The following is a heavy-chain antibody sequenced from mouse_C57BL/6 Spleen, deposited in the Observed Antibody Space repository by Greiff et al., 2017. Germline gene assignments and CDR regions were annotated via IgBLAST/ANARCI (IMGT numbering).Heavy chain of an antibody. J-gene: IGHJ1*03. D-gene: IGHD2-1*01. CDR2: IDPSDSET. CDR3: ANLYYKYFDV. V-gene: IGHV1-52*01. CDR1: GYTFTSYW. Sequence: QVQLQQSGAELVRPGSSVKLSCKASGYTFTSYWMHWVKQRPIQGLEWIGNIDPSDSETHYNQKFKDKATLTVDKSSSTAYMQLSSLTSEDSAVYYCANLYYKYFDVWGTGTTVTVSS.